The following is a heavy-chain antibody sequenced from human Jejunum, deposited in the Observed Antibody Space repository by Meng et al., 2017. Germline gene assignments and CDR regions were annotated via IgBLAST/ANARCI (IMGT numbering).Heavy chain of an antibody. CDR1: GGSISSSSHF. J-gene: IGHJ5*02. D-gene: IGHD3-9*01. CDR2: MSSSGST. V-gene: IGHV4-39*01. CDR3: ARKDYDIVAGYNWFDP. Sequence: QLQLQESGPGLVKPSETLSLTCTVLGGSISSSSHFWGWIRQPPWKGLEWIGSMSSSGSTFYNPSLKSRVTMSVDTSKNQFSLKLSSVTAADTAIYYCARKDYDIVAGYNWFDPWGQGTLVTVSS.